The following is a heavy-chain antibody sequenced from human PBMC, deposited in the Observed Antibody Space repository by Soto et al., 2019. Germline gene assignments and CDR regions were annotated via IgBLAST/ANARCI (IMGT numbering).Heavy chain of an antibody. D-gene: IGHD3-10*01. V-gene: IGHV4-34*01. J-gene: IGHJ6*02. CDR1: GGSFSCYY. Sequence: PSETLSLTCAVYGGSFSCYYWSWIRQPPGKGLEWIGEINHSGSTNYNPSLKSRVTISVDTSKNQFSLKLSSVTAADTAVYYCARHNYYGSGSYYPIPYYYYGMDVWGQGTTVTVSS. CDR2: INHSGST. CDR3: ARHNYYGSGSYYPIPYYYYGMDV.